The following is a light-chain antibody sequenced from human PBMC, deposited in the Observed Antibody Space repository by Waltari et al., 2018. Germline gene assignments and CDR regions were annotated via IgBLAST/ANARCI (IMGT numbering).Light chain of an antibody. Sequence: QSALTQPASVSGSPGQSITISCTGTSSDVGIYDLVSWYQQYPGRTPKLMIYDVTNRPSGISNRFSGSKSGNTASLTISGLQPEDEADYYCCSFAGRTSLLYVFGTGTKVTVL. CDR3: CSFAGRTSLLYV. V-gene: IGLV2-23*02. CDR2: DVT. J-gene: IGLJ1*01. CDR1: SSDVGIYDL.